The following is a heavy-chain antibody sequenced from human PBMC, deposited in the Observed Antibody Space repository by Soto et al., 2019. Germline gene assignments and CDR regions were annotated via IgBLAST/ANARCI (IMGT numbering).Heavy chain of an antibody. Sequence: QITLNESGPTVVKPAETLTLTCTFSGFSLTTSGVGVGWIRQSPGKAPEWLALIYWDDDKRYSASLKSRLTITNDTSKNQVILTMASVHPADTATYYCAHSIRRTVFGLVTTTAIYFDFWGQGTPVVVSS. CDR1: GFSLTTSGVG. J-gene: IGHJ4*02. CDR2: IYWDDDK. CDR3: AHSIRRTVFGLVTTTAIYFDF. D-gene: IGHD3-3*01. V-gene: IGHV2-5*02.